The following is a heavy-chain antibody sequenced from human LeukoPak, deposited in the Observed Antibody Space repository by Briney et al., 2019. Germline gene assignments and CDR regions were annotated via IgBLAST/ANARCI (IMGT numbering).Heavy chain of an antibody. V-gene: IGHV3-13*04. Sequence: GGSLRLSCAASGFTFSTYDMHWVRQPTGKGLEWVSAIGPGGDTYYPGSVKGRFTISRDNSKNTLYLQMNSLRAEDTAVYYCARPDTETDIVVVVAAPPPFDYWGQGTLVTVSS. CDR2: IGPGGDT. CDR3: ARPDTETDIVVVVAAPPPFDY. J-gene: IGHJ4*02. CDR1: GFTFSTYD. D-gene: IGHD2-15*01.